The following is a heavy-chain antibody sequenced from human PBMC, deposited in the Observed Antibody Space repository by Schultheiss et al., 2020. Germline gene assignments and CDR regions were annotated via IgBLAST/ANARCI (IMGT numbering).Heavy chain of an antibody. CDR2: ISGSGVST. CDR1: GFTFSSSW. V-gene: IGHV3-23*01. D-gene: IGHD3-10*01. CDR3: AKDGSGAYITSFDY. J-gene: IGHJ4*02. Sequence: GGSLRLSCAASGFTFSSSWMHWVCQAPGKGLEWVSAISGSGVSTYYADSVKGRFTISRDNSKNTVYLQMNSLRAEDTAVYYCAKDGSGAYITSFDYWGQGTLVTVSS.